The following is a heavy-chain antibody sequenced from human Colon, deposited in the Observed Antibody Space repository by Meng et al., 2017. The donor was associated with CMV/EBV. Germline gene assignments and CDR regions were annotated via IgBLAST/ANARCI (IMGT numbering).Heavy chain of an antibody. CDR2: ISAEHGDT. V-gene: IGHV1-18*01. Sequence: ASVKVSCKASGYTFSDYGVTWVRQAPGRGLECLGWISAEHGDTNYAQNLQGRVTMTTDTSSNIAYMELRSLRSDDTAVYFCARARYCSGGACFLPDYWGQGTLVTVSS. CDR3: ARARYCSGGACFLPDY. CDR1: GYTFSDYG. D-gene: IGHD2-15*01. J-gene: IGHJ4*02.